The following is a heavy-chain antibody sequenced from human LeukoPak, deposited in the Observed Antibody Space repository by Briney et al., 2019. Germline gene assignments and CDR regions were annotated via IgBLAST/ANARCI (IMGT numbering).Heavy chain of an antibody. V-gene: IGHV1-69*05. D-gene: IGHD5-24*01. CDR1: GGTFSSYA. Sequence: SVKVSCKASGGTFSSYAISWVRQAPGQGLEWMGGIIPIFGTANYAQKFQGRVTITTDESTSTAYMELSSLRSEDTAVYYCARDKPPEMASNAFDIWGQGTMVTVSS. J-gene: IGHJ3*02. CDR3: ARDKPPEMASNAFDI. CDR2: IIPIFGTA.